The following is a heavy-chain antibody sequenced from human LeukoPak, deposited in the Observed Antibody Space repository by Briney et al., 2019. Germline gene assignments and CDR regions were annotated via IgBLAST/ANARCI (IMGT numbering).Heavy chain of an antibody. CDR2: INPNSGGT. D-gene: IGHD3-3*01. J-gene: IGHJ4*02. Sequence: ASVKVSCKASGYTFTGYYMHWVRQAPGQGLEWMGWINPNSGGTNYAQKFQGRVTMTRDTSISTAYMELSRLRSDDTAVYYCARRSYYDFWSGYTKGLGPFDYWGQGTLVTVSS. CDR1: GYTFTGYY. V-gene: IGHV1-2*02. CDR3: ARRSYYDFWSGYTKGLGPFDY.